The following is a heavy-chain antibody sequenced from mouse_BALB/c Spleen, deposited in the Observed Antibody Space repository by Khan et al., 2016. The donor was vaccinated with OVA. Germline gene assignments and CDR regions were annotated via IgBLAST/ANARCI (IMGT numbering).Heavy chain of an antibody. CDR3: TRLAYYYDSEGFAY. D-gene: IGHD1-1*01. V-gene: IGHV5-6*01. CDR2: VSTGGSYT. J-gene: IGHJ3*01. Sequence: EVELVESGGDLVKPGGSLKLSCAASGFTFSTYGMSWVRQTPDKRLEWVATVSTGGSYTYYPDSVKGQFTITRDNAKNTLYLQMRGLKSEDTAIFYCTRLAYYYDSEGFAYWGQGTLVTVSA. CDR1: GFTFSTYG.